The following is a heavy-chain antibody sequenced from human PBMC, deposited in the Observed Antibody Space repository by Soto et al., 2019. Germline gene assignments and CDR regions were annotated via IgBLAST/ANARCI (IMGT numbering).Heavy chain of an antibody. J-gene: IGHJ5*02. CDR1: GFTFSGDW. Sequence: EVRLVESGGGLVQPGWSLRLSCAASGFTFSGDWMHWVGQAPGKGLVWVSRIDGDGSPTDYADTVKGRFTISRDNAKNTLDLQMNSLRVEDTAVYYCVRDHGVAWGQGTLVIVSS. CDR2: IDGDGSPT. V-gene: IGHV3-74*01. D-gene: IGHD4-17*01. CDR3: VRDHGVA.